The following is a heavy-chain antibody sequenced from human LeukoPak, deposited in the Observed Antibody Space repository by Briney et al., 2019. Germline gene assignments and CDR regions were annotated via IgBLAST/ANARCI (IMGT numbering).Heavy chain of an antibody. D-gene: IGHD3-22*01. CDR3: AKVSFDSRGHDAFDH. CDR2: ISRSGRT. J-gene: IGHJ3*01. CDR1: GVSVTDYD. Sequence: SETLSLTYAVKGVSVTDYDWSWIRQPPGKGLEWIGEISRSGRTNYNASLESRLTISVGTSKTEFSLRLTSVTVADTATYYCAKVSFDSRGHDAFDHWGQGTTVIVS. V-gene: IGHV4-34*01.